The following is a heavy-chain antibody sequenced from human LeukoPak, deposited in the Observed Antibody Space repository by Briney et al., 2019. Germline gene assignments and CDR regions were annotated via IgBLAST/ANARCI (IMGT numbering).Heavy chain of an antibody. Sequence: SVKVSCKASGGSLKNYAITWVRQAPGQGLEWMGGTIPIFGTTNYAQKFQGRVTITTDESTSTAYMELSSLRTEDTAVYYCAGALVQATNGFADWGQGTLVTVSS. D-gene: IGHD2-8*01. V-gene: IGHV1-69*05. CDR3: AGALVQATNGFAD. CDR2: TIPIFGTT. CDR1: GGSLKNYA. J-gene: IGHJ4*02.